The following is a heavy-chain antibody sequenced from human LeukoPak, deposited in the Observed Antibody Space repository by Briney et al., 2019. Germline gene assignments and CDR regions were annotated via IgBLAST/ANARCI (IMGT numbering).Heavy chain of an antibody. CDR1: GGSFSGYY. Sequence: SETLSLTCAVYGGSFSGYYWSWIRQPPGKGLEWIGEINHSGSTNYNPSLKSRVTISVDTSKNQFSLKLSSVTAADTAVYYCAREQLGYCSSTSCHPSRYYYYMDVWGKGTTVTVSS. CDR2: INHSGST. V-gene: IGHV4-34*01. CDR3: AREQLGYCSSTSCHPSRYYYYMDV. D-gene: IGHD2-2*01. J-gene: IGHJ6*03.